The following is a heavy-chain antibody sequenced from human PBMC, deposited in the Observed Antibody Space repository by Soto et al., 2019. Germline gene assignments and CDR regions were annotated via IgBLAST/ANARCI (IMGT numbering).Heavy chain of an antibody. V-gene: IGHV3-30*18. CDR2: ISYEGRNQ. Sequence: GGSLRLSCAASGFTFSSYGMHWVRQAPGKGLEWVAVISYEGRNQYYADSAKGRFTISRDNSKNTLYLQMNSLRPGDTAVYYCAKEGQMKVSTSLDHWGQGTLVTVSS. CDR1: GFTFSSYG. J-gene: IGHJ4*02. D-gene: IGHD1-26*01. CDR3: AKEGQMKVSTSLDH.